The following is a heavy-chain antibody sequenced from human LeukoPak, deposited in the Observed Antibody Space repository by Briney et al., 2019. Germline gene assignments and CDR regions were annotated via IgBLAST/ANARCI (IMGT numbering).Heavy chain of an antibody. J-gene: IGHJ5*02. CDR1: GFTFSSYG. V-gene: IGHV3-30*18. D-gene: IGHD3-10*01. CDR3: AKVGSITMVRGVIYRFDP. CDR2: ISYDGSNK. Sequence: GGSLRLSCAASGFTFSSYGMHWVRQAPGKGLEWVAVISYDGSNKYYADSVKGRFTISRDNSKNTLYLQMNSLRAEDTAVYYCAKVGSITMVRGVIYRFDPWGQGTLVTVSS.